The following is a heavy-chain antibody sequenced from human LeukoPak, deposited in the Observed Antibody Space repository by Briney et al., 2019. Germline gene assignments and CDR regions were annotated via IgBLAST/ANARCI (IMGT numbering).Heavy chain of an antibody. CDR1: GGSFSGYY. CDR2: IYYSGST. Sequence: SETLSLTCAVYGGSFSGYYWSWIRQPPGKGLEWIGYIYYSGSTNYNPSLKSRVTISVDTSKNHFSLKLSSVTAADTAVYYCARHKAYNTFDLWGQGTLVTVSS. V-gene: IGHV4-59*08. CDR3: ARHKAYNTFDL. J-gene: IGHJ5*02. D-gene: IGHD1-14*01.